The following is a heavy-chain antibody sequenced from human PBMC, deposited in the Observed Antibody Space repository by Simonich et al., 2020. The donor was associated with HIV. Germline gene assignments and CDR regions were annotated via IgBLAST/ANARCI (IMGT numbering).Heavy chain of an antibody. V-gene: IGHV4-34*01. CDR1: GGSFSGYY. CDR3: ASPRMVAARPFDY. CDR2: INHSRST. D-gene: IGHD6-6*01. J-gene: IGHJ4*02. Sequence: QVQLQQWGAGLLKPSETLSLTCAVYGGSFSGYYWSWIRQPPGKGLEWIGEINHSRSTNYNPSLKSRVTISVDTSKNQFSLKLSSVTAADTAVYYCASPRMVAARPFDYWGQGTLVTVSS.